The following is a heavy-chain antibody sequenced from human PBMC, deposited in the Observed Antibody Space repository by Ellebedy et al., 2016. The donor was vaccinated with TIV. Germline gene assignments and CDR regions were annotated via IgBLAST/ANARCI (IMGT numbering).Heavy chain of an antibody. CDR1: GHTFTSYY. CDR3: ARPVAGEGWFDP. D-gene: IGHD3-10*01. CDR2: INPGGGST. J-gene: IGHJ5*02. Sequence: AASVKVSCKASGHTFTSYYMHWVRQAPGQGLEWMGVINPGGGSTTYAQNFQGRVTMARDTSTSTVYMELSSLTSEDTAVYSCARPVAGEGWFDPWGQGTLVTVSS. V-gene: IGHV1-46*01.